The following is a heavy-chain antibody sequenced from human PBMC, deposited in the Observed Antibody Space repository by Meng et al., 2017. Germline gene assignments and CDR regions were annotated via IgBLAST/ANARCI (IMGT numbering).Heavy chain of an antibody. CDR1: GYTLTSYY. V-gene: IGHV1-46*01. CDR3: ARVNDQNGGAFDI. D-gene: IGHD1-1*01. CDR2: INPTGGST. Sequence: ASVTVSCLASGYTLTSYYMHWVRQAPGQGLEWMGIINPTGGSTSYAQKFQGRVTMTRDTSTSKVYMELSSLRSEDTAVYYCARVNDQNGGAFDIWGQGTMVTVSS. J-gene: IGHJ3*02.